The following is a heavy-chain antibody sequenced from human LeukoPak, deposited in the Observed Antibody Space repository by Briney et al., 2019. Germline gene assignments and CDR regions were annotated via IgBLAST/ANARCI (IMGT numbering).Heavy chain of an antibody. CDR2: ISWNIDNI. CDR1: GFTFDDYA. V-gene: IGHV3-9*01. CDR3: AKDYDYGFDY. D-gene: IGHD4-17*01. J-gene: IGHJ4*02. Sequence: GRSLRLSCAASGFTFDDYAMHWVRQAPGKGLEWVSGISWNIDNIDYADSVRGRFTIYRDNAKNSLYLQMNSLRAEDTALYYCAKDYDYGFDYWGQGTLVTVSS.